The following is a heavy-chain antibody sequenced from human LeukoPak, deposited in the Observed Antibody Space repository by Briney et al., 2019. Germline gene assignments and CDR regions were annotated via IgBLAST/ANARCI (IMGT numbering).Heavy chain of an antibody. J-gene: IGHJ4*02. CDR2: INPSGGST. CDR1: GYTLARYY. D-gene: IGHD1-26*01. CDR3: ARDQKRVVGVIDY. Sequence: ASVKVSCRASGYTLARYYMHWVRQAPGQGLEWMGIINPSGGSTDYAQKFQGRVTMTRDTSTSTVYMELSSLRSEDTAVYYCARDQKRVVGVIDYWGQGTLVTDSS. V-gene: IGHV1-46*01.